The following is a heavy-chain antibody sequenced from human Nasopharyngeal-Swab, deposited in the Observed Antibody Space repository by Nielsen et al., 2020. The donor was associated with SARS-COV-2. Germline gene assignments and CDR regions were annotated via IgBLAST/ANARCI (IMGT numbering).Heavy chain of an antibody. D-gene: IGHD5-24*01. Sequence: GGSLRLSCAASGFTFDDYAMHWVRQAPGKGLEWVSGISWNSGSIGYADSVKGRFTISRDNAKNSLYLQMNSLRAEDTALYYCAKELGMAIPGGMDVWGQGTTVTVSS. CDR2: ISWNSGSI. V-gene: IGHV3-9*01. CDR3: AKELGMAIPGGMDV. J-gene: IGHJ6*02. CDR1: GFTFDDYA.